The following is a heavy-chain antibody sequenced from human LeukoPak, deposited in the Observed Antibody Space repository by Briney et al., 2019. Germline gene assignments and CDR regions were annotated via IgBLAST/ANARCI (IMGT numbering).Heavy chain of an antibody. CDR3: ARDVNSSGWYYYYGMDV. V-gene: IGHV3-33*01. J-gene: IGHJ6*02. CDR2: IWYDGSNK. CDR1: GSTFSSHG. D-gene: IGHD6-19*01. Sequence: GGSLRLSCAASGSTFSSHGMHWVRQAPGKGLEWVAVIWYDGSNKYYADSVKGRFTISRDNSKNTLYLQMNSLRAEDTAVYYCARDVNSSGWYYYYGMDVWGQGTTVTVSS.